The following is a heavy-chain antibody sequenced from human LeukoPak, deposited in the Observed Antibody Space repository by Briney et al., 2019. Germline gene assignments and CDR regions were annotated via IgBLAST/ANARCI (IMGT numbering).Heavy chain of an antibody. D-gene: IGHD6-13*01. J-gene: IGHJ6*04. Sequence: GGSLRLSCAASGFTFSSYSMNWVRQAPGKGLEWVSSISSSSSYIYYADSVKGRFTISRDNAKNSLYLQMNSLRAEDTAVYYCARDRVFGGMDDWGKGTTVTVSS. V-gene: IGHV3-21*01. CDR3: ARDRVFGGMDD. CDR2: ISSSSSYI. CDR1: GFTFSSYS.